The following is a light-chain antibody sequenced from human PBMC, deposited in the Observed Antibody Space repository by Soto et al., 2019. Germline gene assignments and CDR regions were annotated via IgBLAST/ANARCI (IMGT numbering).Light chain of an antibody. CDR1: QSVSSSY. Sequence: EIVLTQSPGTLSLSPGERATLSCRASQSVSSSYLAWYQQKPGQSPRLLIYGASSRAAGITDRFSGSGSGTDFNLTISSLEPEAFAVYYCQQYDSSPLTFGGGTKVEIK. V-gene: IGKV3-20*01. J-gene: IGKJ4*01. CDR3: QQYDSSPLT. CDR2: GAS.